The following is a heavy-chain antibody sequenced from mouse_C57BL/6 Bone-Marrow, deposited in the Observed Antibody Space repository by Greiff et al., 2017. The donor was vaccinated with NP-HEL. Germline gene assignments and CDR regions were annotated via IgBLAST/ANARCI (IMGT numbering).Heavy chain of an antibody. CDR3: ARYSCGSRGWYFDV. CDR2: IDPNSGGT. D-gene: IGHD1-1*01. Sequence: QVQLQQSGADLVKPGASVKLSCKASGYTFTSYWMHWVKQRPGRGLEWIGRIDPNSGGTKFNEQFKTKATLTVDKPASTAYLQLRSLTSEDSAVYYCARYSCGSRGWYFDVWGTGTTVTVSS. V-gene: IGHV1-72*01. J-gene: IGHJ1*03. CDR1: GYTFTSYW.